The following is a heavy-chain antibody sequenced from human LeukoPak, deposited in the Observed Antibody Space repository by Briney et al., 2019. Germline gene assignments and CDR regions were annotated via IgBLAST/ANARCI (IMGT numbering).Heavy chain of an antibody. CDR1: VGTFSSYA. J-gene: IGHJ5*02. V-gene: IGHV1-69*05. CDR3: ARDAVAVAGTDWFDP. CDR2: IIPIFGTA. Sequence: SVKVSCKASVGTFSSYAISWVRQAPGQGLEWMGGIIPIFGTANYAQKFQGRVTITTDESTSTAYMELSSLRSEDTAVYYCARDAVAVAGTDWFDPWGQGTLVTVSS. D-gene: IGHD6-19*01.